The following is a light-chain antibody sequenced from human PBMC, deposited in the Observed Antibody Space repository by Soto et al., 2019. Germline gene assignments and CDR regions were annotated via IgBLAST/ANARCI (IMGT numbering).Light chain of an antibody. Sequence: DIQMTQSPSTLSGSVGDRVTITCLASQTISIWLAWYQQKPGKAPKLRIYKASTLKSGVPSRFSGSGSRTDFTLTLSSLQPDDFATYNCQHYNSYSEAFGQGTKVELK. V-gene: IGKV1-5*03. CDR2: KAS. CDR1: QTISIW. J-gene: IGKJ1*01. CDR3: QHYNSYSEA.